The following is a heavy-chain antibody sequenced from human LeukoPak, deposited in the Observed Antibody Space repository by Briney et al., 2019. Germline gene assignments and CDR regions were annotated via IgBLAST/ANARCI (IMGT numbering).Heavy chain of an antibody. Sequence: GRSLRLSCAASGFTSSRFAMSCVRQAPGKGLEWGSAISGSGGSTSYADSAKGRFTFSRANSKNTLYLEMNSLRAEGTAVYYCAKGDIVVVTATDAPFDPWGQGTLVTVSS. D-gene: IGHD2-21*02. CDR2: ISGSGGST. V-gene: IGHV3-23*01. CDR1: GFTSSRFA. CDR3: AKGDIVVVTATDAPFDP. J-gene: IGHJ5*02.